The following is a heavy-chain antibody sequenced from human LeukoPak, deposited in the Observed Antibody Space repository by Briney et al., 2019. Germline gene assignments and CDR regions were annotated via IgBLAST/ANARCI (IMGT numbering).Heavy chain of an antibody. J-gene: IGHJ4*02. V-gene: IGHV4-4*07. CDR1: GGSFSSYY. CDR3: ARDKYYYDSSGPLLFDY. D-gene: IGHD3-22*01. CDR2: IHTSGST. Sequence: SETLSLTCAVYGGSFSSYYWSWIRQPAGKGLEWIGRIHTSGSTNYNPSLKSRVTMSVDTSKNHFSLKLSSVTAADTAVYYCARDKYYYDSSGPLLFDYWGQGTLVTVSS.